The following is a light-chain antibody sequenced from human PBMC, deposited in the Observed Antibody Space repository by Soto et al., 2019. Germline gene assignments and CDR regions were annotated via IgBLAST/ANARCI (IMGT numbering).Light chain of an antibody. CDR3: QQRSNWPT. J-gene: IGKJ5*01. CDR1: QSVRSN. V-gene: IGKV3-15*01. CDR2: GAS. Sequence: EIVMTQSPATLSVSPGERATLSCRASQSVRSNLAWYQQKRGQSPRLLIYGASTRATGIPARFSGSGSETQFTLTISSLEPEDFAVYYCQQRSNWPTFGQGTRLEIK.